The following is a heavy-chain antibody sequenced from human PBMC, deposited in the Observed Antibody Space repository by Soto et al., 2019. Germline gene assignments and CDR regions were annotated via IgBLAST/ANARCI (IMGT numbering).Heavy chain of an antibody. V-gene: IGHV3-48*01. CDR3: ASVSSSWYGSFDY. Sequence: GGSLRLSCAASGFTFSSYNMNWVRQAPGKGLEWVSYISSSSSTIYYADSVKGRFTISRDNAKNSLYLQMNSLRAEDTAVYYSASVSSSWYGSFDYWGQGTLVTVSS. CDR1: GFTFSSYN. J-gene: IGHJ4*02. D-gene: IGHD6-13*01. CDR2: ISSSSSTI.